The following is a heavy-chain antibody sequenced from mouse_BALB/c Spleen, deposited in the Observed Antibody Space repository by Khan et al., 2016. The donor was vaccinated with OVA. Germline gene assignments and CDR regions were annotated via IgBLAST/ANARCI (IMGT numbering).Heavy chain of an antibody. D-gene: IGHD2-10*02. CDR2: IYPGDGDT. CDR1: GYAFSSSW. J-gene: IGHJ4*01. Sequence: VQLQQSGPELVKPGASVKISCKASGYAFSSSWMNWVKQRPGQGLEWIGRIYPGDGDTKYNGKFKGKATLTADKSSSTAYMLLSSLTSVDSAVYCCARGGYGNYDYYAMDYWGQGTSVTVSS. CDR3: ARGGYGNYDYYAMDY. V-gene: IGHV1-82*01.